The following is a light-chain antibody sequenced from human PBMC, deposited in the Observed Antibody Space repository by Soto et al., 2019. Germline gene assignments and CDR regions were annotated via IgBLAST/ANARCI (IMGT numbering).Light chain of an antibody. CDR1: SSDVGGYNY. V-gene: IGLV2-11*01. Sequence: QSALTQPRSVSGSPGQSVTISCTGTSSDVGGYNYVSWYQQHPGKAPKLMIYDVSKRPSGVPDRFSGSKSGNTASLTISGIQADDEDDYYCCSYAGSYNYVFGTGTKVTV. CDR2: DVS. J-gene: IGLJ1*01. CDR3: CSYAGSYNYV.